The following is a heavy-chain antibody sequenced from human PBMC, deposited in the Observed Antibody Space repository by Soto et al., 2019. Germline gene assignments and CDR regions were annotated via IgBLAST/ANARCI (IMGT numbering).Heavy chain of an antibody. CDR2: ISGTGSRT. Sequence: GGSLRLSCAASGFSFGDYAMSWVRQAPGKGLEWVSGISGTGSRTSYADSVRGRFTISRDNVNNTLSLQMDSLRAEDTAVYYCARGGRYTYGYGDYSYGMDVWGQGTTVTVPS. CDR3: ARGGRYTYGYGDYSYGMDV. CDR1: GFSFGDYA. J-gene: IGHJ6*02. D-gene: IGHD5-18*01. V-gene: IGHV3-23*01.